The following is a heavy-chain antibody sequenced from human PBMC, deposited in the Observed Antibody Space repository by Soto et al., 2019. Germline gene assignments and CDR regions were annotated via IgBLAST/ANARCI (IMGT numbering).Heavy chain of an antibody. D-gene: IGHD3-10*01. CDR2: ISSSGSTI. CDR3: AGEATRWFGVPGFDY. CDR1: GFTFSSYE. J-gene: IGHJ4*02. Sequence: EVQLVESGGGLVEPGGSLRLSCAASGFTFSSYEMNWVRQAPGKGLGWVSYISSSGSTIYYADSVKGRFTISRDNPKTSLYLQMSSLRAEDTAVYYCAGEATRWFGVPGFDYWGQGTLVTVSS. V-gene: IGHV3-48*03.